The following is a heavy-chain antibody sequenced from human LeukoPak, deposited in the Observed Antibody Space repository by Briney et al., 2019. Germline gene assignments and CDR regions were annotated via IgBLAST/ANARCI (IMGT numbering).Heavy chain of an antibody. CDR2: IYHNGNT. CDR1: GGSITNGDYY. V-gene: IGHV4-39*02. D-gene: IGHD3-10*01. Sequence: SETLSLTCSVSGGSITNGDYYWAWIRQPPGKGLEWIATIYHNGNTYYNPSLKSRVTMSVDTSASQFSLKLTFVTAADAAIYYCTREGSGRGIYFDHWGQGTLVGVSS. J-gene: IGHJ4*02. CDR3: TREGSGRGIYFDH.